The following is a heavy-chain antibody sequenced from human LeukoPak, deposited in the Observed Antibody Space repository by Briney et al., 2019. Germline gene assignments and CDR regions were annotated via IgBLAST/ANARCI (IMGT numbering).Heavy chain of an antibody. V-gene: IGHV3-23*01. CDR1: GFNFDDYA. CDR2: INERGDIT. Sequence: GGSLRLSCAVSGFNFDDYAMHWVRQAPGRGLEWVSGINERGDITKYADSVMRRFTISRDNSKNTLYLQMNSLRAEDTAVYYCARGDDISPGRVLEYWGRGTLVTVSS. D-gene: IGHD3-9*01. J-gene: IGHJ4*02. CDR3: ARGDDISPGRVLEY.